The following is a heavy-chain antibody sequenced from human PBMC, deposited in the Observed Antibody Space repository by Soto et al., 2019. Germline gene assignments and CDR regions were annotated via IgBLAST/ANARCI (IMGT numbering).Heavy chain of an antibody. V-gene: IGHV3-23*01. Sequence: GGSLRLSCAASGFTFSGYAMSWVRQAPGKGLEWVSAISGSGGSTYYADSVKGRFTISRDNSKNTLYLQMNSLRAEDTAVYYCGCYWNDRRLDYWGQGTLVTVSS. CDR2: ISGSGGST. J-gene: IGHJ4*02. CDR1: GFTFSGYA. D-gene: IGHD1-1*01. CDR3: GCYWNDRRLDY.